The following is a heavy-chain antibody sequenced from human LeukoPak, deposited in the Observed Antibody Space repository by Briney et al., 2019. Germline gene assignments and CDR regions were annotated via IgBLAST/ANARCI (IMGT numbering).Heavy chain of an antibody. CDR1: GFTFSSSA. CDR2: ISNNGGYT. Sequence: GGSLRLSCAASGFTFSSSAMSWVRQAPGKGLEWVSAISNNGGYTYYADSVQGRFTISRVNSKSTLCLQMNSLRAEDTAVYYCAKQLGYCSDGSCYFPYWGQGTLVTVSS. J-gene: IGHJ4*02. V-gene: IGHV3-23*01. D-gene: IGHD2-15*01. CDR3: AKQLGYCSDGSCYFPY.